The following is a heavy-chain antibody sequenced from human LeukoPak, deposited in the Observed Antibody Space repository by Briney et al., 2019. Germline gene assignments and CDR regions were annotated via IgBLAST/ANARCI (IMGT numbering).Heavy chain of an antibody. J-gene: IGHJ4*02. D-gene: IGHD3-22*01. Sequence: GGSLRLSCVASGFPFDDYGMFWVRQSPGKGLEWVSSISWNSGIIDYADSVKGRFTISRDNAKNSLYLQMNSLRVEDTAFYYCAKDRFFYDSGSKANWGQGTLVTISS. CDR2: ISWNSGII. CDR3: AKDRFFYDSGSKAN. CDR1: GFPFDDYG. V-gene: IGHV3-9*01.